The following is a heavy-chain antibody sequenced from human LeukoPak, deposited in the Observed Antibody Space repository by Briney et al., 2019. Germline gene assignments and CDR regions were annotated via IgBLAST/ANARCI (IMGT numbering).Heavy chain of an antibody. CDR3: ARVGPPYYYYYMDV. Sequence: GGSLRLSCAASGFTFSASWMCWVRQAPGKGLEWVANIRQDGTEQYTADSLKGRFTISRDNTKRTLYLQINSLRVEDTAVYYCARVGPPYYYYYMDVWGNGSTVIVSS. V-gene: IGHV3-7*01. J-gene: IGHJ6*03. CDR1: GFTFSASW. CDR2: IRQDGTEQ.